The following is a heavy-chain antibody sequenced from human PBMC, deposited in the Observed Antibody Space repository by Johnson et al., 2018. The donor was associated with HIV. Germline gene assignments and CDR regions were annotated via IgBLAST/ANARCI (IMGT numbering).Heavy chain of an antibody. J-gene: IGHJ3*02. Sequence: QVQLVESGGGLVKPGGSLRLSCAASGFIFSDYYMSWIRQTPGKGLEWISYISCTSAPINYAHSVKVRFPIYRDHAKTSLYLQLNSLGAEDTALYYSARNPDTPWYYYDTSGFPFDIWGQGTMVTVSS. V-gene: IGHV3-11*04. CDR1: GFIFSDYY. CDR3: ARNPDTPWYYYDTSGFPFDI. D-gene: IGHD3-22*01. CDR2: ISCTSAPI.